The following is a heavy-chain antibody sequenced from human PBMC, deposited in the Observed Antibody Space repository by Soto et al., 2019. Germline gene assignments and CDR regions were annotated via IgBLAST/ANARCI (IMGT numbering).Heavy chain of an antibody. CDR1: GYTFTGYY. CDR2: INPNSGDT. Sequence: QVQLVQSGTEVKRPGDSVKVSCKASGYTFTGYYVHWVRQAPGQGLEWKGWINPNSGDTYLAQRFQGRVTMNRDTSIGTAYMELRGLTSDDAAGYYCAKGGAIVAAGTRVYLYNAMDVWGQGTTVTVSS. CDR3: AKGGAIVAAGTRVYLYNAMDV. V-gene: IGHV1-2*02. D-gene: IGHD1-26*01. J-gene: IGHJ6*02.